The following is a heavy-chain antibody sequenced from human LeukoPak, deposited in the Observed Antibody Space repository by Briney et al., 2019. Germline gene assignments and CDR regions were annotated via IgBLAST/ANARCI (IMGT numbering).Heavy chain of an antibody. CDR2: IPYDGAYK. J-gene: IGHJ4*02. Sequence: GGSLRLSCAASGFTFSSYGMHWVRQAPGKGLEWVAFIPYDGAYKYYADSVKGRFTISRDDSKNMVYLQVNSLRPEDTAVYYCAKRDSKSSGYSSDHWGQGTLVTVSS. D-gene: IGHD3-22*01. CDR1: GFTFSSYG. CDR3: AKRDSKSSGYSSDH. V-gene: IGHV3-30*02.